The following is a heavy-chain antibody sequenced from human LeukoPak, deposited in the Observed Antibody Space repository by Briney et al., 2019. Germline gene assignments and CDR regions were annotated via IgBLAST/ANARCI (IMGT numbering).Heavy chain of an antibody. CDR1: GFTLSGSA. D-gene: IGHD2-15*01. CDR3: TRDRGTYNWFDP. V-gene: IGHV3-73*01. CDR2: IDKKDNLYAT. J-gene: IGHJ5*02. Sequence: QTGGSLRLSCAASGFTLSGSAVHWVRQSSGKGLEWVGHIDKKDNLYATAYAESVKGRFTISRDDSKDTAFLHMDSLRTEDTALYYCTRDRGTYNWFDPWGQGTLVTVSS.